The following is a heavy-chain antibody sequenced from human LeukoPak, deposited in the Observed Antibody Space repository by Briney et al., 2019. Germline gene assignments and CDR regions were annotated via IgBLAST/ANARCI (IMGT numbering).Heavy chain of an antibody. D-gene: IGHD2/OR15-2a*01. J-gene: IGHJ4*02. V-gene: IGHV3-48*03. CDR3: ARDSEYPKRHLDY. CDR1: GFTFSSYE. CDR2: ISSSGSTM. Sequence: PGGSLRLSCAASGFTFSSYEMNWVRQAPGKGLEWVSYISSSGSTMYYADSVKGRFTISRDNAKNSLYLQMNSLRAEDTAVYYCARDSEYPKRHLDYWGQGTLVTVSS.